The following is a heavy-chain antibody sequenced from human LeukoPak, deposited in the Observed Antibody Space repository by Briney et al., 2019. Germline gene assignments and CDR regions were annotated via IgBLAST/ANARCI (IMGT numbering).Heavy chain of an antibody. Sequence: PGGSLRLSCAASGFTVSSNYMSWVRQAPGKGLEWVSVIYSGGSTYYADSVKGRFTISRDNAKNSLYLQMNSLRAEDTAVYYCAREHLAHYYDSSGYYYGNAFDIWGQGTMVTVSS. CDR1: GFTVSSNY. J-gene: IGHJ3*02. D-gene: IGHD3-22*01. CDR2: IYSGGST. CDR3: AREHLAHYYDSSGYYYGNAFDI. V-gene: IGHV3-66*01.